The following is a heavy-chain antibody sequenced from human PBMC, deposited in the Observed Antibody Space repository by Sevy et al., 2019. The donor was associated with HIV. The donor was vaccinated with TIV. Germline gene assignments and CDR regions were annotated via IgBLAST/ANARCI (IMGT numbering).Heavy chain of an antibody. D-gene: IGHD2-21*01. CDR3: TGGDVLRDYYSGMDV. V-gene: IGHV6-1*01. Sequence: SQTLSLTCAIYGDSVSTNSAAWNWIRQSPSRGLEWLGRTYYRSKWYNDYAESLKSRITINPDTSKNHFSLLLLSVTPADTAVYYCTGGDVLRDYYSGMDVWGQGTTVTVSS. J-gene: IGHJ6*02. CDR2: TYYRSKWYN. CDR1: GDSVSTNSAA.